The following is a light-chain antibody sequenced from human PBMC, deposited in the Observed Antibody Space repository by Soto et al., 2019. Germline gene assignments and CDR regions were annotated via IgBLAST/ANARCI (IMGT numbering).Light chain of an antibody. Sequence: DIVMTQSPDSLAVSLGERATINCKSSQSVFYSSNNKNYLAWYQQKPGQHPKLLIYWASTRESGVPDRFSGSGSGTDFTLTISSLQAEDVAVYYCQQYDSTPLTFGGGTKVEIK. CDR2: WAS. V-gene: IGKV4-1*01. CDR3: QQYDSTPLT. J-gene: IGKJ4*01. CDR1: QSVFYSSNNKNY.